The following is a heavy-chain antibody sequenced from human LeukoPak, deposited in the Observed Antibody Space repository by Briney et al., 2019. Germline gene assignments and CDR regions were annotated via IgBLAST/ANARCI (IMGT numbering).Heavy chain of an antibody. Sequence: GESLQISCKGSGYSFTSYWIGWVRQLPGKGLEWMGIIYPGDSDTRYSPSFQGQVTISADKSISTAYLQWSSLKASDTAMYYCARLAKLRFLSFDPWGQGTLVTVSS. D-gene: IGHD3-3*01. CDR1: GYSFTSYW. V-gene: IGHV5-51*01. CDR3: ARLAKLRFLSFDP. CDR2: IYPGDSDT. J-gene: IGHJ5*02.